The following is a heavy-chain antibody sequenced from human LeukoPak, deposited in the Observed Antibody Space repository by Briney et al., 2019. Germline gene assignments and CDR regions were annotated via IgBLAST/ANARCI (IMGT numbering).Heavy chain of an antibody. CDR3: TRTEGTSGDCFDN. CDR1: GFTFGAYA. CDR2: IRSKADGRTT. D-gene: IGHD3-10*01. Sequence: GGSLTLSCTAAGFTFGAYAMSWVRQAPGKWLGWVGFIRSKADGRTTEYAASVKGRFTISRDDSKSSAYRQTNSLKTEDTAVYYCTRTEGTSGDCFDNWGQGTLVTVSS. V-gene: IGHV3-49*04. J-gene: IGHJ4*02.